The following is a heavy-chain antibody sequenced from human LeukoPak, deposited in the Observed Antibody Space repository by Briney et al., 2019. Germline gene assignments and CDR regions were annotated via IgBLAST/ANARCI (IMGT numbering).Heavy chain of an antibody. J-gene: IGHJ6*02. Sequence: SETLSLTCAVYGGSFSGYYWSWIRRPPGKGLEWIGEINHSGSTNYNPSLKSRVTISVDTSKNQFSLKLSSVTAADTAVYYCARYSSGWYQVGMDVWGQGTMVTVSS. V-gene: IGHV4-34*01. CDR1: GGSFSGYY. CDR3: ARYSSGWYQVGMDV. D-gene: IGHD6-19*01. CDR2: INHSGST.